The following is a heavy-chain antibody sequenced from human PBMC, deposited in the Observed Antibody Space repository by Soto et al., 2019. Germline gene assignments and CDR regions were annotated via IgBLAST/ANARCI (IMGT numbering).Heavy chain of an antibody. V-gene: IGHV3-64*01. D-gene: IGHD1-7*01. Sequence: EVQLAESGGGMVQPGGSLRLSCVASGFTFSSYDMHWVRQAPGKGLEYVSSISSNGGTTYYGNSVKGRVTISRDNSKNTLYLPMGSLRAEDIAVYYCVRRVSGNYDYWGQGTLVTVSS. CDR3: VRRVSGNYDY. CDR2: ISSNGGTT. CDR1: GFTFSSYD. J-gene: IGHJ4*02.